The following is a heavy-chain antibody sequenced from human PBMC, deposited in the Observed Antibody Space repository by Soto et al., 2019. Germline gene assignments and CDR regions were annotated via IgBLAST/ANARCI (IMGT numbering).Heavy chain of an antibody. V-gene: IGHV3-23*01. CDR3: AKDTSSSPYYMDV. Sequence: EVQVLESGGGSVQPGGSLRLSCAASGFTFSSFAMSWVRHAPGKGLEWVSEITGSTGTTYYADSVKGRFIISRDNSKNTVHLQMNSLRVEDTAVYYCAKDTSSSPYYMDVWVKGTTVTVSS. CDR2: ITGSTGTT. J-gene: IGHJ6*03. D-gene: IGHD2-2*01. CDR1: GFTFSSFA.